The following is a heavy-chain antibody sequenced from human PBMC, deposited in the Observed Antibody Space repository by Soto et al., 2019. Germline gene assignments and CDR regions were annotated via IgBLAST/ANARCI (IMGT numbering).Heavy chain of an antibody. J-gene: IGHJ4*02. V-gene: IGHV4-30-2*01. D-gene: IGHD3-10*02. CDR2: IYHSGST. CDR1: GGSISSGGYS. CDR3: ASAGSYYCVRGPTTASYYDH. Sequence: SETLSLTCAVSGGSISSGGYSWSWIRQPPGKGLEWIGYIYHSGSTYYNPSLKSRVTISVDRSKNQFSLKLSSVTAADTAVYYCASAGSYYCVRGPTTASYYDHWGQGTLVTVSS.